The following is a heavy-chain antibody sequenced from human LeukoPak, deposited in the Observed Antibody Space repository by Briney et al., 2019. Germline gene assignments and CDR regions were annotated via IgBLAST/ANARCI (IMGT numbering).Heavy chain of an antibody. V-gene: IGHV5-51*01. CDR1: GYSFTSYW. D-gene: IGHD3-10*01. J-gene: IGHJ4*02. Sequence: GESLKISCKGSGYSFTSYWIGWVRQVPGKGLEWMGIIYPGDSDTRYSPSFQGQVSISADKSISTAYLQWSSLKASDTAMYYCARSFGESSHPFDYWGQGTLVTVSS. CDR3: ARSFGESSHPFDY. CDR2: IYPGDSDT.